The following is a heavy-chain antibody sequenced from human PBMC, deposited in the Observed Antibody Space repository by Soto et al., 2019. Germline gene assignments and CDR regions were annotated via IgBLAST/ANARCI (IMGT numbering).Heavy chain of an antibody. CDR3: ARAKIQLWLPAFDY. V-gene: IGHV4-59*01. Sequence: SETLSLTCTVSGGSISSYYWSWIRQPPGKGLEWIGYIYYSGSTNYNPSLKSRVTISVDTSKNQFSLKLSSVTAADTAVYYCARAKIQLWLPAFDYGGQGTLVTVSS. CDR1: GGSISSYY. D-gene: IGHD5-18*01. CDR2: IYYSGST. J-gene: IGHJ4*02.